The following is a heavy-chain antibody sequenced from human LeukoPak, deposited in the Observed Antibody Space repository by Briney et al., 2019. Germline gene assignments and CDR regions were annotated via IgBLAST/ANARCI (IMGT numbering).Heavy chain of an antibody. V-gene: IGHV3-7*01. D-gene: IGHD5-24*01. CDR3: ARDLGWLQSDY. Sequence: GGSLRLSCVASGFSFSDHWMYWFRQAPGKGLEWVATIKKDGSEQYYVDSMKGRLTISRDNAKNSVYLQIHNLRAEDTAVYYCARDLGWLQSDYWGQGTLVTVSS. J-gene: IGHJ4*02. CDR1: GFSFSDHW. CDR2: IKKDGSEQ.